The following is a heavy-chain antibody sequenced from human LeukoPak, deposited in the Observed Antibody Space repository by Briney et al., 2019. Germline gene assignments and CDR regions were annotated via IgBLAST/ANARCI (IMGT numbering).Heavy chain of an antibody. J-gene: IGHJ4*02. CDR2: ISSSSSYT. CDR1: GXTFSNYA. V-gene: IGHV3-11*03. CDR3: ARTNSSSWCQDFDY. D-gene: IGHD6-13*01. Sequence: GGSLRLSCAASGXTFSNYAVSWIRQAPGKGLEWVSYISSSSSYTNYADSVKGRFTISRDNAKNSLYLQMNSLRAEDTAVYYCARTNSSSWCQDFDYWGQGTLVTVSS.